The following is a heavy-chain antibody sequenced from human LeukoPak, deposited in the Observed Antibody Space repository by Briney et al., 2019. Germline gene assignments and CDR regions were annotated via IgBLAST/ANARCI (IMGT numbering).Heavy chain of an antibody. Sequence: GGSLRLSCAASGFTFSRFSMNWVRQAPGKGLEWVSYISSGTTTIYYADSVKGRFTISRDDAKNSLYLQMNSLSAEDTAVYFCARDPEGEWELPFDYWGQGTLVTVSS. D-gene: IGHD1-26*01. J-gene: IGHJ4*02. CDR2: ISSGTTTI. V-gene: IGHV3-48*01. CDR3: ARDPEGEWELPFDY. CDR1: GFTFSRFS.